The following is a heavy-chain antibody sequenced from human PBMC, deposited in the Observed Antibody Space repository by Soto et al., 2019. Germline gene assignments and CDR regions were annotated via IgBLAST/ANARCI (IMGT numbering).Heavy chain of an antibody. Sequence: QVQLQQWGAGLLKPSETLSLTCAVYGGSFSGYYWSWIRQPPGKGLEWIGEINHSGSTNYNPSLKRRVTISVDTSKDNFSLKLSSVPAADTAVYYCARGYGYCSGGSCPIDYWGQGTLVTVSS. CDR3: ARGYGYCSGGSCPIDY. V-gene: IGHV4-34*01. CDR1: GGSFSGYY. CDR2: INHSGST. J-gene: IGHJ4*02. D-gene: IGHD2-15*01.